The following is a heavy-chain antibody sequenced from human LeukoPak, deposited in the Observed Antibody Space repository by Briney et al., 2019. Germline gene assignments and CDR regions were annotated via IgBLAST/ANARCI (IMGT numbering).Heavy chain of an antibody. V-gene: IGHV3-23*01. J-gene: IGHJ4*02. CDR3: ANGGVAGTSNHD. CDR1: GFRFSSYA. Sequence: HPGGSLRLSCAASGFRFSSYAMSWVRQAPGKGLEWVLAISGSGVSTYYADSVKGRFTVSRDNSKNTLYLQMNSLRAEDTAVYYCANGGVAGTSNHDWGQGTLVSVSS. CDR2: ISGSGVST. D-gene: IGHD6-13*01.